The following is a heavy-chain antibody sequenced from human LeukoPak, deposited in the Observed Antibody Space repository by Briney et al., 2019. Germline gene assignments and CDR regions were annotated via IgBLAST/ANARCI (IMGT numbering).Heavy chain of an antibody. D-gene: IGHD3-22*01. Sequence: PSETLSLTCTVSGGSISSYYWSWIRQPAGKGLEWIGRIYTSGSTNYNPSLKSRVTMSVDTSKNQSSLKLSSVTAADTAVYYCARDYYDSSGYYSAFFTWGQGTLVTVSS. CDR3: ARDYYDSSGYYSAFFT. V-gene: IGHV4-4*07. CDR1: GGSISSYY. CDR2: IYTSGST. J-gene: IGHJ5*02.